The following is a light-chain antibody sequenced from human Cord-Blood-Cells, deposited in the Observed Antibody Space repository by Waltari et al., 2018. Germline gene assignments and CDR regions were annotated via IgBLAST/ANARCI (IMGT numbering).Light chain of an antibody. CDR2: DAS. J-gene: IGKJ3*01. CDR3: QQYNSYSR. Sequence: DIQMTQSPSTLSASVVDRVTITCRASQSISSWLAWYQQKPGKAPKLLIYDASSLERGVPSRFSGSGSGTEFTLTISSLQPDDFATYYCQQYNSYSRFGPGTKVDIK. V-gene: IGKV1-5*01. CDR1: QSISSW.